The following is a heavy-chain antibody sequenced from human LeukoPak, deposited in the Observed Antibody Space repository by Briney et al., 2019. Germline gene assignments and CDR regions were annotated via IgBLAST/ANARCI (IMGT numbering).Heavy chain of an antibody. V-gene: IGHV4-38-2*01. D-gene: IGHD6-13*01. CDR3: ARCAYSSSNWFDP. CDR2: IYHSGST. Sequence: SETLSLTCAVSGYSISSGYYWGWIRQPPGKGLEWIGSIYHSGSTYYNPSLKSRVTISVDTSKNQFSLKLSSVTAADTAVYYCARCAYSSSNWFDPWGQGTLVTVSS. CDR1: GYSISSGYY. J-gene: IGHJ5*02.